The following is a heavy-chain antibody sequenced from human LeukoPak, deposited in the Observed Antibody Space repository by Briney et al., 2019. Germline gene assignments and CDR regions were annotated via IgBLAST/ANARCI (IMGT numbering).Heavy chain of an antibody. J-gene: IGHJ4*02. CDR2: IHSDEIRT. V-gene: IGHV3-74*01. CDR3: ARGIYGDPVAFDY. D-gene: IGHD4/OR15-4a*01. Sequence: GGSLRLSCAASGFTFSSYWMHWVRHAPGRGLVWVSRIHSDEIRTNYADSVTGRFTISRDNAKNTVYLQMNSLRNEDTAVCYCARGIYGDPVAFDYWGQGTLVTVSS. CDR1: GFTFSSYW.